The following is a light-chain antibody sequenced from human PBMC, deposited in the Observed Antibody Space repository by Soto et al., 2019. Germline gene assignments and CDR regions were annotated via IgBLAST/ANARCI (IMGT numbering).Light chain of an antibody. CDR2: EVS. Sequence: DVVMTQTPLSLSVAPGQPASISCKSSQSLLHITGETFLFCYLXKQGQSPQLXIYEVSTRVSGVPDRFSGSGSGTDLTIEISRVETDDVGIYYCMQSTQLPPTFGQGTRLEIK. J-gene: IGKJ5*01. CDR1: QSLLHITGETF. V-gene: IGKV2D-29*02. CDR3: MQSTQLPPT.